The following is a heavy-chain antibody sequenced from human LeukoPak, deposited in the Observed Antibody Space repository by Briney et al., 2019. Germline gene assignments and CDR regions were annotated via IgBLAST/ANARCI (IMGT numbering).Heavy chain of an antibody. V-gene: IGHV3-23*01. Sequence: GGSLRLSCAASGFTFSSYAMSWVRQAPGKGLEWVSAISGSGGSTYYADSVKGRFTISRDNSKNTLYLQMNSLRAEDTAVYYCAIVIGSGWSHDYWGQGTLVTVSS. CDR2: ISGSGGST. D-gene: IGHD6-19*01. CDR1: GFTFSSYA. CDR3: AIVIGSGWSHDY. J-gene: IGHJ4*02.